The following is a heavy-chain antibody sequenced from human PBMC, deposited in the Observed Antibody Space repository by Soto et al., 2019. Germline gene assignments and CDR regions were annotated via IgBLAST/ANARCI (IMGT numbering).Heavy chain of an antibody. CDR2: ISYDGSNK. V-gene: IGHV3-30*18. Sequence: AGGSLRLSCAASGFSFSSYGMHWVRQAPGKGLEWVAVISYDGSNKYYGDSVKGRFTISRDNSKNMLYLQMNSLRAEDTAVYFCAKGYAGYSYGFYFDHWGQGTLVTVSS. J-gene: IGHJ4*02. CDR3: AKGYAGYSYGFYFDH. CDR1: GFSFSSYG. D-gene: IGHD5-18*01.